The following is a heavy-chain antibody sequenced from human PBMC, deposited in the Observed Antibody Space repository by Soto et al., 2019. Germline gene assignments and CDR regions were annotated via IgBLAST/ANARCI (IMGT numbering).Heavy chain of an antibody. D-gene: IGHD6-13*01. Sequence: VQLVESGGGLVQTGGSLRLSCSASGLTVSSNHMTWVRQAPGKGLEWVSFIYVGGTTFYADSAKGRFTISTDNAKNTVFLQMNSLRVEDTAIYYCARVLDAASHDWFESWGQGTLVIVSS. CDR3: ARVLDAASHDWFES. CDR1: GLTVSSNH. J-gene: IGHJ5*01. CDR2: IYVGGTT. V-gene: IGHV3-66*01.